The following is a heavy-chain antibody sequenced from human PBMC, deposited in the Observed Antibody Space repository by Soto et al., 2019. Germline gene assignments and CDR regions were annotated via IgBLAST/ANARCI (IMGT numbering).Heavy chain of an antibody. V-gene: IGHV4-39*01. Sequence: QLQLQESGPGLVKPSETLSLTCTVSGGSISSTDHYWGWIRQSPGRGLEWIGRVYYPGTTYYSPSLKSRVAISVDTSKNQFSLNLRSVTAADTAAYYCARQVTSDILAPPCLLDSWGQGSLVIVSS. J-gene: IGHJ4*02. D-gene: IGHD3-9*01. CDR1: GGSISSTDHY. CDR2: VYYPGTT. CDR3: ARQVTSDILAPPCLLDS.